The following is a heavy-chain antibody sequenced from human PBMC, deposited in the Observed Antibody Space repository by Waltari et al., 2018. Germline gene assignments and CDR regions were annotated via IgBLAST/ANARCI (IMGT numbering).Heavy chain of an antibody. CDR1: GYTFTAYY. CDR3: AREGSHLTTVNDY. V-gene: IGHV1-2*02. Sequence: QEHLVQSGAEVKKPGASVRVSCKASGYTFTAYYIHWVRQAPGQGLQWMGWINPRSGETKFTQKFQGRGTMTRDTSLNTAYMEISSLVFDDTAVYYCAREGSHLTTVNDYWGQGTQVIVSS. J-gene: IGHJ4*02. CDR2: INPRSGET. D-gene: IGHD4-17*01.